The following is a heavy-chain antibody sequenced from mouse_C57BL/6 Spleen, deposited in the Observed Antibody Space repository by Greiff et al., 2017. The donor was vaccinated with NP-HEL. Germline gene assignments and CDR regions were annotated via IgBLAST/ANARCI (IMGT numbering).Heavy chain of an antibody. D-gene: IGHD1-1*01. J-gene: IGHJ1*03. CDR3: LITTVVEEDWYFDV. CDR2: INHNYGTT. Sequence: VQLQQSGPELVKPGASVKISCKASGYSFTDYNMNWVKQSNGKSLEWIGVINHNYGTTSYNQKFKGKATLTVDQSSSTAYMQLNSLTSEDSAVYYCLITTVVEEDWYFDVWGTGTTVTVSS. CDR1: GYSFTDYN. V-gene: IGHV1-39*01.